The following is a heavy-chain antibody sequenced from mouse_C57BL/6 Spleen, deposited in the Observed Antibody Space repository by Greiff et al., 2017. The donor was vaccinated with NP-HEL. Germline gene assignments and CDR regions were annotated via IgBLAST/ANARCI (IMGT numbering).Heavy chain of an antibody. Sequence: VQLQQSGAELVKPGASVKISCKASGYAFSSYWMNWVKQRPGKGLEWIGQIYPGDGDTNYNGKFKGKATLTADKSSSTAYMQLSSLTSEDSAVYFCARSPYSNYFDYWGQGTTLTVSS. CDR1: GYAFSSYW. CDR2: IYPGDGDT. D-gene: IGHD2-5*01. J-gene: IGHJ2*01. CDR3: ARSPYSNYFDY. V-gene: IGHV1-80*01.